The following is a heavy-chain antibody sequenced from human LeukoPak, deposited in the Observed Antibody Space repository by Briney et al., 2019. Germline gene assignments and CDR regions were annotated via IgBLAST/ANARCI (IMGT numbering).Heavy chain of an antibody. CDR3: ARAYSGYDYY. CDR1: GGSISSSSYY. Sequence: SETLSLTCTVSGGSISSSSYYWGWIRQPPGKGLEWIGSTYYSGSTYYNPSLKSRVTISVDTSKNQFSLKLSSVTAADTAVYYCARAYSGYDYYWGQGTLVTVSS. V-gene: IGHV4-39*01. CDR2: TYYSGST. D-gene: IGHD5-12*01. J-gene: IGHJ4*02.